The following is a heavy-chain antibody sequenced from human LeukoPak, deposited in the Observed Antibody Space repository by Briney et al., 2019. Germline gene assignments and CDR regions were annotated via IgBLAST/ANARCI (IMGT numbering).Heavy chain of an antibody. CDR3: ARDHWVTMVRGVIPLYGLDV. J-gene: IGHJ6*02. V-gene: IGHV3-30-3*01. Sequence: GGSLRLSCAASGFTFDTYWMTWVRQAPGKGLEWVAVISYDGSNKYYADSVKGRFTISRDNSKSTLYLQMISLRAEDTAVYYCARDHWVTMVRGVIPLYGLDVWGQGSTVTVSS. CDR2: ISYDGSNK. CDR1: GFTFDTYW. D-gene: IGHD3-10*01.